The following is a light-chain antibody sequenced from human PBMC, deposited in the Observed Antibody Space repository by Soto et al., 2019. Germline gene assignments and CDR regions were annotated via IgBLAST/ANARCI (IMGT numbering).Light chain of an antibody. CDR2: RND. J-gene: IGLJ1*01. CDR3: ATWDDSLRGRL. V-gene: IGLV1-47*01. CDR1: SSNVGVNF. Sequence: QPVLTQPPSACGTPGQRVTISCSGSSSNVGVNFVYWYQHLPGTAPKLLIYRNDQRPSGVPDRFSGSKSGTSSSLAISGLRYEDEADYYCATWDDSLRGRLFGTGTKLTVL.